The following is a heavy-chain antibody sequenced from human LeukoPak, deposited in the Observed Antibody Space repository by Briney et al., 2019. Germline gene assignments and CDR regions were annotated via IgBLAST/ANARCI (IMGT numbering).Heavy chain of an antibody. CDR3: ARDGDAYGSGSYYQY. D-gene: IGHD3-10*01. Sequence: SVKVSCKASGGTFSSYAISWVRQAPGQGLEWMGGIIPILGTANYAQKFQGRVTITADESTSTAYMELSSLRSEDTAVYYCARDGDAYGSGSYYQYWGQGTLVTVSS. J-gene: IGHJ4*02. CDR1: GGTFSSYA. CDR2: IIPILGTA. V-gene: IGHV1-69*13.